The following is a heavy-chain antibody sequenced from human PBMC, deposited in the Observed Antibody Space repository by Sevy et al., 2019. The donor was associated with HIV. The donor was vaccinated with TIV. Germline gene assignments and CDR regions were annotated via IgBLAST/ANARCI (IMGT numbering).Heavy chain of an antibody. J-gene: IGHJ6*02. V-gene: IGHV3-74*01. CDR3: VRYQYYYGMDV. CDR2: INSEGSFT. CDR1: GFTFSNYW. Sequence: GGSLRLSCAASGFTFSNYWMHWVRQVPGKGLAWVARINSEGSFTSYADVVKGRFTISRDNANNTLHLQMKSLRAEDTAVYYCVRYQYYYGMDVWVQGTTVTVSS. D-gene: IGHD3-16*01.